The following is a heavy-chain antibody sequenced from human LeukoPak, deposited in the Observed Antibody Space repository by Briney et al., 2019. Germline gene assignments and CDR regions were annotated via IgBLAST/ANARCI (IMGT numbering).Heavy chain of an antibody. V-gene: IGHV3-30*18. CDR2: ISYDGSNK. CDR3: AKVGKDGYNDY. Sequence: GGSLRLSCAASGFTFSSYGMHWVRQAPGKGLEWVAVISYDGSNKYYADSVKGRFTISRDNSKNTLYLQMNSLRAEDTAVYYCAKVGKDGYNDYWGQGTLVTVSS. J-gene: IGHJ4*02. D-gene: IGHD5-24*01. CDR1: GFTFSSYG.